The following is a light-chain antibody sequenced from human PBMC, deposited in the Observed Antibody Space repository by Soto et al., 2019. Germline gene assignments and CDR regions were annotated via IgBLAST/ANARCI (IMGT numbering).Light chain of an antibody. J-gene: IGKJ2*01. CDR2: TAS. V-gene: IGKV1-5*03. CDR1: QRISSW. CDR3: QQYNSYSRT. Sequence: DIQMTQSPSTLSAAVGHRVTITCRASQRISSWLAWYQQKPGKAPKLLIYTASSLESGVPSRFSGSGSGTEFTLTISSLQPDDFATYYCQQYNSYSRTFGQGTKLEIK.